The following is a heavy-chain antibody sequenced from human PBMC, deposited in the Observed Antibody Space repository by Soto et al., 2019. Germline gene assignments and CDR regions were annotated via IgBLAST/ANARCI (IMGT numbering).Heavy chain of an antibody. Sequence: SETLSLTCAVYGGSFSGYYWSWTRQPPGKGLEWIGEINHSGRTNYNPSIKSRVTISVDTSKNQFSLKLSSVTAADTSVYFCARGVSKGYYGSGSYMGHWGQGTLVTVSS. V-gene: IGHV4-34*01. CDR1: GGSFSGYY. CDR2: INHSGRT. J-gene: IGHJ4*02. CDR3: ARGVSKGYYGSGSYMGH. D-gene: IGHD3-10*01.